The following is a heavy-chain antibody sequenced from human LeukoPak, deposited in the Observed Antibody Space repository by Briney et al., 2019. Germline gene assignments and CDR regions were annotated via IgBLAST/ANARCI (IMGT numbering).Heavy chain of an antibody. CDR1: GYSFTSYW. CDR2: IYPGDSDT. J-gene: IGHJ6*03. D-gene: IGHD4-17*01. V-gene: IGHV5-51*01. Sequence: GESLKISCKGSGYSFTSYWIGWVRQMPGKGLEWMGIIYPGDSDTRYSPSFQGQVAISADKSISTAYLQWSSLKASDTAMYYCARLPGDYFYLAYMDVWGKGTTVTVSS. CDR3: ARLPGDYFYLAYMDV.